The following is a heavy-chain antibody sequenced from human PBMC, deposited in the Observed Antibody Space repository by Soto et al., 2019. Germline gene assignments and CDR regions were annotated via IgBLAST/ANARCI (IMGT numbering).Heavy chain of an antibody. V-gene: IGHV3-23*01. D-gene: IGHD2-2*03. J-gene: IGHJ4*02. CDR1: GFTFSDFA. CDR3: AKMEGMDPWAYSFDY. Sequence: EVQVLESGGGLVQPGGSLRLSCAATGFTFSDFAMSWVRQAPGKGLEWVSRIYGGGNGPHYADSVKGRVTISRDNSKNPLYLQMTSPSAEDTAVYYCAKMEGMDPWAYSFDYWGQGTLVTVSS. CDR2: IYGGGNGP.